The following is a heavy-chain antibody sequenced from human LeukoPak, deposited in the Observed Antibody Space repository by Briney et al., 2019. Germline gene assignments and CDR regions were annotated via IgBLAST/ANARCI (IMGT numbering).Heavy chain of an antibody. J-gene: IGHJ4*02. CDR2: ISSSGSTI. CDR1: GFTFSDYY. V-gene: IGHV3-11*01. D-gene: IGHD1-26*01. CDR3: ARAEYSGSYPLWY. Sequence: GGSLRLSCAASGFTFSDYYMSWIRQAPGKGLEWVSYISSSGSTIYYADSVKGRFTISRDNAKDSLYLQMNSLRAEDTAVYYCARAEYSGSYPLWYCGQGTLVTVSS.